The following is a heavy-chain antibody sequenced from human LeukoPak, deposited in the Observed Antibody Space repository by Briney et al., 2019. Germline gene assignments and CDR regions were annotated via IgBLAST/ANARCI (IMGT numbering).Heavy chain of an antibody. D-gene: IGHD3-10*02. V-gene: IGHV3-11*05. CDR3: AGGITMSRLDV. Sequence: SGGSLRPSCAASGFTFSDYYMTWIRQAPGKGLEWVSYITSSSGYTADSVKGRFTISRDNTKNSLYLQMSSLRAEDTAVYYCAGGITMSRLDVWGQGTTVTVSS. CDR2: ITSSSG. J-gene: IGHJ6*02. CDR1: GFTFSDYY.